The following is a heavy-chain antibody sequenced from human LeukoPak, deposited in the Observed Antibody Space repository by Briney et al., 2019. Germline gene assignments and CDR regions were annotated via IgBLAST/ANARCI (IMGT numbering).Heavy chain of an antibody. V-gene: IGHV3-21*01. CDR3: ANLAAASRK. CDR1: GFTFSSYS. Sequence: PGGSLRLSCAASGFTFSSYSMNWVRQAPGKGLEWVSSISSSSSYIYYADSVKGRFTISRDNAKNSLYLQMNGLRAEDTAVYYCANLAAASRKWGQGTLVTVSS. J-gene: IGHJ4*02. D-gene: IGHD6-13*01. CDR2: ISSSSSYI.